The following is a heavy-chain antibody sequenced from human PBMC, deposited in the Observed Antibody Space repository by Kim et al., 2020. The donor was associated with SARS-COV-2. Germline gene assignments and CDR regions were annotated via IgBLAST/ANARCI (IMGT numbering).Heavy chain of an antibody. Sequence: SETLSLTCTVSGGSISSYYWSWIRQPPGKGLEWIGHIYYSGSTNYNPSLKSRVSILADTSKNKTPLKLISVTAADTAVYYCARRGLAYCSRTSCYNAFD. D-gene: IGHD2-2*02. V-gene: IGHV4-59*08. CDR1: GGSISSYY. J-gene: IGHJ3*02. CDR3: ARRGLAYCSRTSCYNAFD. CDR2: IYYSGST.